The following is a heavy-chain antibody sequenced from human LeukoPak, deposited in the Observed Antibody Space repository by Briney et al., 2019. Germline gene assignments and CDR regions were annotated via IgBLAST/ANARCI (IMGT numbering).Heavy chain of an antibody. CDR2: INPSGST. V-gene: IGHV4-34*01. CDR1: GGSFSGYH. J-gene: IGHJ4*02. Sequence: SETLSLTCAVYGGSFSGYHWTWIRQSPGKGLEWIGDINPSGSTYYNPSLKSRLTISVDTSKNQFSLKLSSVTAADTAVYYCARRGYSYGDFDYWGQGTLVTVSS. D-gene: IGHD5-18*01. CDR3: ARRGYSYGDFDY.